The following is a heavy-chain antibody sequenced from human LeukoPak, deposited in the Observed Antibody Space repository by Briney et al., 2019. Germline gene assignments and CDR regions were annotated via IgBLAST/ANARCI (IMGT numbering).Heavy chain of an antibody. V-gene: IGHV4-61*02. CDR2: MYTSGST. CDR1: GGSISSGSYY. J-gene: IGHJ4*02. Sequence: SETLSLTCTVSGGSISSGSYYWSWIRQPAGQGLEYIGRMYTSGSTNYNPSLKSRVTISVDTSKNQFSLKLSSVTAADTAVYYCARASRMAAYDYWGQGTLVIVSS. D-gene: IGHD5-24*01. CDR3: ARASRMAAYDY.